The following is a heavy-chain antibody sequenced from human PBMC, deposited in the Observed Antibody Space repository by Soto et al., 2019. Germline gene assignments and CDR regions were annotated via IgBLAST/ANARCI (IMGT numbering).Heavy chain of an antibody. Sequence: GASVKVSCKASGGTFSSYAISWVRQAPGQGLEWMGGIIPIFGTANYAQKFQGRVTITADESTSTAYMELSSLRSEDTAVYYCARLGRDGYNFRFPYWGQGTQVTV. J-gene: IGHJ4*02. D-gene: IGHD5-12*01. CDR2: IIPIFGTA. CDR3: ARLGRDGYNFRFPY. CDR1: GGTFSSYA. V-gene: IGHV1-69*13.